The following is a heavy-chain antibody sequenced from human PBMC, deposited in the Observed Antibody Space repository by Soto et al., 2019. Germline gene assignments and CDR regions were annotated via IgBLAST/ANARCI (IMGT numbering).Heavy chain of an antibody. CDR2: INPNSGGT. CDR1: GSTFTGSY. CDR3: MVSSGWYAGDY. J-gene: IGHJ4*02. V-gene: IGHV1-2*02. D-gene: IGHD6-19*01. Sequence: GSYTASGSTFTGSYMHRVREAPGQRLEWMGWINPNSGGTNYAQKFQGRVPMTRDTSISTAYMELSRLRSDDTAVYYCMVSSGWYAGDYWGQGTLVIVSS.